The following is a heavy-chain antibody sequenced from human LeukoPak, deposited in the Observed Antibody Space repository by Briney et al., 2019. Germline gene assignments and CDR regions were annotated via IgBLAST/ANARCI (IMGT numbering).Heavy chain of an antibody. Sequence: PSETLSLTCTVSGGSISSGGYYWSWIRQHPGKGLEWIGYIYYSGSTYYNPSLKSRVTISVDTSKNQFSLKLSSVTAADTAVYYCARDSLLHPDYFDYWGQGTLDTVSS. D-gene: IGHD4-11*01. J-gene: IGHJ4*02. CDR1: GGSISSGGYY. CDR2: IYYSGST. V-gene: IGHV4-31*03. CDR3: ARDSLLHPDYFDY.